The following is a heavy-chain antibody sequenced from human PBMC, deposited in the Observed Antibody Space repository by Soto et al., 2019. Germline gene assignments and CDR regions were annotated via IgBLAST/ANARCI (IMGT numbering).Heavy chain of an antibody. D-gene: IGHD3-9*01. V-gene: IGHV1-69*13. Sequence: GASVKVSCKASGGTFSSYAISWVRQAPGQGLEWMGGIIPIFGTANYAQKFQGRVTITADESTSTAYMELSSLRSEDTAVYYCARTGAEYYDILTGYSTYYYYYYGMDVWGQGTTVTVSS. CDR2: IIPIFGTA. J-gene: IGHJ6*02. CDR3: ARTGAEYYDILTGYSTYYYYYYGMDV. CDR1: GGTFSSYA.